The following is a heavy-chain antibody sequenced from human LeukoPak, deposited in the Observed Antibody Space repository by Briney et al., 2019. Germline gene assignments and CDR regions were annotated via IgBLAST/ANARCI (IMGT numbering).Heavy chain of an antibody. V-gene: IGHV3-30*04. D-gene: IGHD3-10*01. CDR2: ISYDGSNK. J-gene: IGHJ4*02. CDR1: GFTFSSYA. Sequence: GRTLRLPCAASGFTFSSYAMHWVRQAPGKGLEWVAVISYDGSNKSYADAVKGRFTISRDNSKNPLYLQMNSLRAEDTAVYYCARVDGSDSRVDYWGQGTLVTVSS. CDR3: ARVDGSDSRVDY.